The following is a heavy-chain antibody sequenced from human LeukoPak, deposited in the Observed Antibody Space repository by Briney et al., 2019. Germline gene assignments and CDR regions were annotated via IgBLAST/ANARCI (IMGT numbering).Heavy chain of an antibody. V-gene: IGHV4-31*03. CDR1: GGSINNGGYY. D-gene: IGHD1-26*01. Sequence: SQTLSLTCTVSGGSINNGGYYWSWIRQHPGKGLEWIGYIYYSGSSYYNPSLRSRVTISVDTSKNHFSLKLSSVTAADTAVYYCASTASAGSSVDSWGQGTLVTVSS. CDR3: ASTASAGSSVDS. J-gene: IGHJ4*02. CDR2: IYYSGSS.